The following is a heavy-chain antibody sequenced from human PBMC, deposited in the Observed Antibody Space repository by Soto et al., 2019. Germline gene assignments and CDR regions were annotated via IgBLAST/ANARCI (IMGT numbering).Heavy chain of an antibody. CDR3: ASGWRFHDYGPHYGMDV. D-gene: IGHD4-17*01. CDR1: GYTFTSYD. Sequence: QVQLVQSGAEVKKPGASVQVSCKASGYTFTSYDINWVRQATGQGLEWMGWMNPNSGNTGYAQKFQGRVTMTRNTSISTAYMELSSLRSEDTAVYYCASGWRFHDYGPHYGMDVWGQGTTVTVSS. CDR2: MNPNSGNT. V-gene: IGHV1-8*01. J-gene: IGHJ6*02.